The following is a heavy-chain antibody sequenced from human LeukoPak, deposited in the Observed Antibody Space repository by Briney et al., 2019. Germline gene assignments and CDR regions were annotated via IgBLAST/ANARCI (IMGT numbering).Heavy chain of an antibody. Sequence: SVKVSCKASGGTFSSYAISWVRQAPGQGLGWMGGIIPIFGTANYAQKFQGRVTITADESTSTAYMELSSLRSEDTAVYYCARGCSGGSCSSFDYWGQGTLLTVSS. CDR3: ARGCSGGSCSSFDY. CDR1: GGTFSSYA. J-gene: IGHJ4*02. CDR2: IIPIFGTA. V-gene: IGHV1-69*13. D-gene: IGHD2-15*01.